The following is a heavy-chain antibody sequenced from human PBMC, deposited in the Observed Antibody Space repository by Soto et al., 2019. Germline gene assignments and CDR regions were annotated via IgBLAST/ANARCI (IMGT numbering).Heavy chain of an antibody. CDR1: GFTFSSYG. CDR3: ARDGLVAGYYFDY. J-gene: IGHJ4*02. V-gene: IGHV3-33*01. CDR2: IWYDGSNK. D-gene: IGHD6-19*01. Sequence: GGSLRLSCAASGFTFSSYGMHWVRQAPGKGLEWVAVIWYDGSNKYYADSVKGRFTISRDNSKNTLYLQMNSLRAEDTAVYYCARDGLVAGYYFDYWGQGTLVTVSS.